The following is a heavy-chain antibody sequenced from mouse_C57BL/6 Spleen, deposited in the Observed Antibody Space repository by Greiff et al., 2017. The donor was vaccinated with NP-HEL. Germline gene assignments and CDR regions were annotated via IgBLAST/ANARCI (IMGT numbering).Heavy chain of an antibody. Sequence: DVHLVESGEGLVKPGGSLKLSCAASGFTFSSYAMSWVRQTPEKRLEWVAYISSGGDYIYYADTVKGRVTISRDNARNTLYLQMSSLKSEDTAMYYCTRHDGYFDWYFDVWGTGTTVTVSS. D-gene: IGHD2-3*01. CDR1: GFTFSSYA. CDR2: ISSGGDYI. V-gene: IGHV5-9-1*02. CDR3: TRHDGYFDWYFDV. J-gene: IGHJ1*03.